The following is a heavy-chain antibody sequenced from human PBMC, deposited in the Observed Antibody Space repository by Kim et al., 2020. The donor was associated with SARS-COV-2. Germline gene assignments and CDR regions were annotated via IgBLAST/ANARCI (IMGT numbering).Heavy chain of an antibody. V-gene: IGHV4-31*03. CDR2: IYYSGST. CDR1: GGSISSGGYY. J-gene: IGHJ5*02. D-gene: IGHD3-3*01. Sequence: SETLSLTCTVSGGSISSGGYYWSWIRQHPGKGLEWIGYIYYSGSTYYNPSLKSRVTISVDTSKNQFSLKLSSVTAADTAVYYCARANLDFWSGVGWFDPWGQGTLVTVSS. CDR3: ARANLDFWSGVGWFDP.